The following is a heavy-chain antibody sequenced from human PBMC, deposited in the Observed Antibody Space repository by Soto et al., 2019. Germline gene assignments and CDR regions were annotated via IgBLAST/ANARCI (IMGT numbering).Heavy chain of an antibody. CDR1: GYILRSHC. CDR3: AEDGSGRGAPYGTDV. V-gene: IGHV1-46*01. J-gene: IGHJ6*02. D-gene: IGHD1-1*01. CDR2: INPGGGRT. Sequence: ASAKGSCKASGYILRSHCIYCVRQAPGQGLQWMGIINPGGGRTAYAQKFQGRVTLTRDMSTSTVYMELTSLTYADTAVYYCAEDGSGRGAPYGTDVRG.